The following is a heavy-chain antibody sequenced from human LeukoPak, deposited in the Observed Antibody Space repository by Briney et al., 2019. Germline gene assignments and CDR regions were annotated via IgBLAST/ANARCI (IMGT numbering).Heavy chain of an antibody. D-gene: IGHD1-26*01. CDR3: AKGGLLWELLPLRDYFDY. CDR2: IRYDGSNK. Sequence: PGGSLRLSCAASGFTFSSYAMNWVRQAPGKGLEWVAFIRYDGSNKYYADSVKGRFTISRDNSKNTLYLQMNSLRAEDTAVYYCAKGGLLWELLPLRDYFDYWGQGTLVTVSS. J-gene: IGHJ4*02. V-gene: IGHV3-30*02. CDR1: GFTFSSYA.